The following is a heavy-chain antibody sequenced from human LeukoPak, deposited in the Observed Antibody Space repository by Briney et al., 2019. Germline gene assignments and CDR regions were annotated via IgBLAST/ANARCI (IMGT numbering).Heavy chain of an antibody. CDR1: GFTFNNFG. J-gene: IGHJ5*02. Sequence: GGSLRLSCAASGFTFNNFGLIWVRQAPGKGLEWVSAISNDGGGTTYADFVKGRFTISGDNSKNTLFLQMNSLRAEDTALYYCAKGGSGYFLDLWGQGTLVTVSS. CDR3: AKGGSGYFLDL. D-gene: IGHD3-22*01. CDR2: ISNDGGGT. V-gene: IGHV3-23*01.